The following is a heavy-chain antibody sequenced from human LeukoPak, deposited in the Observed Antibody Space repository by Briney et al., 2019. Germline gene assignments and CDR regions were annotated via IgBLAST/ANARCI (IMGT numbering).Heavy chain of an antibody. CDR2: IIPILGIA. V-gene: IGHV1-69*04. CDR1: GGTFSSYA. CDR3: ARKVAAAGPYGMDV. J-gene: IGHJ6*02. Sequence: SVKVSCKASGGTFSSYAISWVRQAPGQGLEWMGRIIPILGIANYAQKFQGRVTITADKTTSTAYMELSSLRSEDTAVYYCARKVAAAGPYGMDVWGQGTTVTVSS. D-gene: IGHD6-13*01.